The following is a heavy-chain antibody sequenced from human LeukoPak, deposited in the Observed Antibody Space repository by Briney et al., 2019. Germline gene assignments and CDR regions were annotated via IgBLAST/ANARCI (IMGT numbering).Heavy chain of an antibody. CDR3: AKDPFTMIGEVDY. Sequence: TGGSLRLSCAASGFTFSSYSMNWVRQAPGKGLEWVSSISSSSSYIYYADSVKGRFTISRDNAKNSLYLQMNSLRAEDTAVYYCAKDPFTMIGEVDYWGQGTLVTVSS. J-gene: IGHJ4*02. CDR1: GFTFSSYS. D-gene: IGHD3-22*01. V-gene: IGHV3-21*04. CDR2: ISSSSSYI.